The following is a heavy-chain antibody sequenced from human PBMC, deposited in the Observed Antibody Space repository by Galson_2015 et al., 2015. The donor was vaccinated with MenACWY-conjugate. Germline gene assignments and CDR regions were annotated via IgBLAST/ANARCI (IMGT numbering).Heavy chain of an antibody. V-gene: IGHV3-64*02. CDR1: GFIFSYYT. J-gene: IGHJ3*01. Sequence: SLRLSCAASGFIFSYYTMHWVRQAPGKGLEYVSGINSHGGSTYYADSVKGRFTVSRDNSKNTLFLQMGSLRAEDMAVYYCARERYSSGNDGFDLRGQGRMVTVSS. CDR2: INSHGGST. D-gene: IGHD6-19*01. CDR3: ARERYSSGNDGFDL.